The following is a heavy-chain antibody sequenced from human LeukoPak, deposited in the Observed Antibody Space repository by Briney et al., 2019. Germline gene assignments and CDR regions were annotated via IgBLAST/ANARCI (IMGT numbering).Heavy chain of an antibody. J-gene: IGHJ5*02. D-gene: IGHD4-11*01. CDR2: IHYSGST. CDR3: ATGAYLDYSSPSDP. V-gene: IGHV4-59*01. CDR1: GGSISSNY. Sequence: PSETLSLTCTVSGGSISSNYWTWIRQPPGKGLEWIGYIHYSGSTNYNPSLKSRVTISVDKSKKYFSLKLRSVTAADTAVYYCATGAYLDYSSPSDPWGQGTLVTVSS.